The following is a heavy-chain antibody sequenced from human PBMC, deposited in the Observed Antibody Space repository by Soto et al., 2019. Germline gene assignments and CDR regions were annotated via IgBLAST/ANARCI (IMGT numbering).Heavy chain of an antibody. J-gene: IGHJ4*02. CDR2: ISSAGDSS. CDR1: GFTFSSYE. D-gene: IGHD2-2*01. CDR3: ARVYCSTTTCHVQAFDS. Sequence: EVQLVESGGGLAQPGGSVRLSCAASGFTFSSYEMNWVRQAPGRTLEWVSYISSAGDSSYYADSVKGRFTISRDNAKNSLYLQMNSVRVEDTAVYYCARVYCSTTTCHVQAFDSWGQGTLVTVSS. V-gene: IGHV3-48*03.